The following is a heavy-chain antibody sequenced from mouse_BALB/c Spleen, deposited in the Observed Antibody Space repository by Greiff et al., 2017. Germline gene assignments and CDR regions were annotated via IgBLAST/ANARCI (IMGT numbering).Heavy chain of an antibody. Sequence: QVQLQQSGAELMKPGASVKLSCKASGYTFTSYYMYWVKQRPGQGLEWIGGINPSNGGTNFNEKFKSKATLTVDKSSSTAYMQLSSLTSEDSAVYYCTRGELKYGNYGYFDVWGAGTTVTVSS. CDR3: TRGELKYGNYGYFDV. CDR1: GYTFTSYY. V-gene: IGHV1S81*02. J-gene: IGHJ1*01. D-gene: IGHD2-10*02. CDR2: INPSNGGT.